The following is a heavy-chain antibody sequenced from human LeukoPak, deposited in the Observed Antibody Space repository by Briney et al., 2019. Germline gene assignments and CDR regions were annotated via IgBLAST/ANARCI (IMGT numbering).Heavy chain of an antibody. V-gene: IGHV4-59*01. J-gene: IGHJ4*02. CDR1: GGSISSYY. CDR3: ARGDDYKSTLFDY. CDR2: IYYRGST. Sequence: SETLSLTCTVSGGSISSYYWNWIRQPPGKGLEWIGYIYYRGSTNYNPSLKSRVTISVDTSKNQFSLKLSSATATDTAMYHCARGDDYKSTLFDYWGQGTLVTVSS. D-gene: IGHD5-12*01.